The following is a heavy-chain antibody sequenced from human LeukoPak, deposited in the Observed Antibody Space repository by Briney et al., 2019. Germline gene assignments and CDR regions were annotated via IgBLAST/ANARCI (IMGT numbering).Heavy chain of an antibody. CDR3: AKYRALSP. J-gene: IGHJ5*02. Sequence: SETLSLTCAVYGGSFSGYYWSWIRQPPGKGLEWIGSTYFSGSTNYNPSLKSRLTLSVDMSKNQLSLKLSSVTAADTAVYYCAKYRALSPWGQGTLVSVSS. CDR1: GGSFSGYY. CDR2: TYFSGST. D-gene: IGHD5-12*01. V-gene: IGHV4-59*01.